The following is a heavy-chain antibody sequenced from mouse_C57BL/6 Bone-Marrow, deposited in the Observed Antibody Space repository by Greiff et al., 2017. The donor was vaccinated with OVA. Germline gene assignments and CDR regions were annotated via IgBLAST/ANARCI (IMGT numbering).Heavy chain of an antibody. CDR3: AREDGYYAWFAY. V-gene: IGHV1-54*01. Sequence: QVQLKESGAELVRPGTSVKVSCKASGYAFTNYLIEWVKQRPGQGLEWIGVINPGSGGTNYNEKFKGKATLTADKSSSTAYMQLSSLTSEDSAVYFCAREDGYYAWFAYWGQGTLVTVSA. CDR2: INPGSGGT. J-gene: IGHJ3*01. CDR1: GYAFTNYL. D-gene: IGHD2-3*01.